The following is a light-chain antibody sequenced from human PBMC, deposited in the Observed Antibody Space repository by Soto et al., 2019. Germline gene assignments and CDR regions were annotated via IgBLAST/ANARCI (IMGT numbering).Light chain of an antibody. CDR3: QQYGSSPYT. V-gene: IGKV3-20*01. CDR2: GAS. Sequence: EIVLTQSPCTLSLSPGERATLSCRASQSVSSSYLAWYQQKPGQAPRLLIYGASSRATGIPDRFSGGGSGTDFTLTISRLEPEDFAVYYCQQYGSSPYTFGQGTKLEIK. J-gene: IGKJ2*01. CDR1: QSVSSSY.